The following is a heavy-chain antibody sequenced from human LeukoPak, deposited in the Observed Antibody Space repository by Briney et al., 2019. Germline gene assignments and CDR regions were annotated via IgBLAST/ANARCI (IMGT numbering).Heavy chain of an antibody. V-gene: IGHV1-2*02. Sequence: ASVKVSCKASGYTFTDYYMHWVRQAPGQGLEWMGCINPNSGGANSAQKFQGRVTLTRDTSISTAYMELSTLSSDDTALYYCARDGNFDYWGQGTRVTVSS. D-gene: IGHD1-1*01. CDR1: GYTFTDYY. CDR3: ARDGNFDY. J-gene: IGHJ4*02. CDR2: INPNSGGA.